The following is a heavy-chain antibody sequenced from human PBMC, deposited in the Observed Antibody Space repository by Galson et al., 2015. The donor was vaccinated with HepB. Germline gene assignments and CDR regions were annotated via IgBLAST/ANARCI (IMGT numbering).Heavy chain of an antibody. CDR3: AKGGTPLRYLDS. Sequence: SLRLSCATSGFTFNGFGLTWVRQAPGKGLEWVSGISGTANKTYVADSVRGRFTVSRDNSKNTLFLQMDSLRPEDTALYYCAKGGTPLRYLDSWGQGEMVIVSS. J-gene: IGHJ5*01. CDR2: ISGTANKT. CDR1: GFTFNGFG. V-gene: IGHV3-23*01. D-gene: IGHD3-9*01.